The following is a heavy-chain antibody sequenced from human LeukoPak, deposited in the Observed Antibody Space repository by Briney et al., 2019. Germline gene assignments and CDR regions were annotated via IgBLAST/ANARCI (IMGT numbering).Heavy chain of an antibody. CDR1: GYIFTGYY. Sequence: EASVKVSCKASGYIFTGYYIHWLRQAPGQGLEWMGWFNPNNGGTNYAQKFQGRVTVTRDTSSSTVYMQLSRLKSDDTAVYYCARDSPDSSGYYYLDAFDIWGQGTVVTVSS. D-gene: IGHD3-22*01. CDR3: ARDSPDSSGYYYLDAFDI. V-gene: IGHV1-2*02. CDR2: FNPNNGGT. J-gene: IGHJ3*02.